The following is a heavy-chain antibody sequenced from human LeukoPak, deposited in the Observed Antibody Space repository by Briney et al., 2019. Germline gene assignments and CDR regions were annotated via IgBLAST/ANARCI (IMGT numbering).Heavy chain of an antibody. J-gene: IGHJ3*02. CDR3: TRWDSSSWYDAFDI. D-gene: IGHD6-13*01. V-gene: IGHV3-49*04. Sequence: GGSLRLSCTASGFTFGDYAMSWVRQAPGKGLEWVGFIRSKAYGGTTEYAASVKGRFTISRDDPKSIAYLQMNSLKTEDTAVYYCTRWDSSSWYDAFDIWGQGTMVTVSS. CDR2: IRSKAYGGTT. CDR1: GFTFGDYA.